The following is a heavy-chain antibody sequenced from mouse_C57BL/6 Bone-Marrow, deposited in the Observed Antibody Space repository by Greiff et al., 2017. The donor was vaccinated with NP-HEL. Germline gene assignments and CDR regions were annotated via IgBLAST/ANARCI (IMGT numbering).Heavy chain of an antibody. Sequence: EVQRVESGGGLVKPGGSLKLSCAASGFTFSDYGMHWVRQAPEKGLEWVAYISSGSSSIYYADTVKGRFTISRDNAKNTLFLQMTSLRSEDTAMYYCARESNYDAMDYWGQGTSVTVSS. V-gene: IGHV5-17*01. CDR3: ARESNYDAMDY. D-gene: IGHD2-5*01. CDR1: GFTFSDYG. J-gene: IGHJ4*01. CDR2: ISSGSSSI.